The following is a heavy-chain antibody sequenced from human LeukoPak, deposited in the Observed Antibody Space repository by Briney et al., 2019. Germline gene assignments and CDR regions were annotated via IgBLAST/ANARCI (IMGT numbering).Heavy chain of an antibody. CDR1: GFTFRSYA. CDR3: AKRSCSGGSCNFDY. J-gene: IGHJ4*02. Sequence: GGSLRLSCAASGFTFRSYAMSWVRQAPGKGLEGVSAISDSGAATNYADSVKGRLTISRDNSRNTLYLQMNSLRAEDTAVYYCAKRSCSGGSCNFDYWGQGTLVTVSS. V-gene: IGHV3-23*01. CDR2: ISDSGAAT. D-gene: IGHD2-15*01.